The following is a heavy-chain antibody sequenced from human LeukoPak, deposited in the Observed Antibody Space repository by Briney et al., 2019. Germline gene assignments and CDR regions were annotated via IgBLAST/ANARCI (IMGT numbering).Heavy chain of an antibody. J-gene: IGHJ4*02. CDR1: GFTFTNYG. CDR2: ISISGSTI. D-gene: IGHD5-12*01. V-gene: IGHV3-48*04. CDR3: ARDRSGYSGYDFFDY. Sequence: PGGSLRLSCAASGFTFTNYGMNWVRQAPGKGLEWVSYISISGSTIYYADSVKGRFTISRDNAKDSLYLQMNSLRAEDTAVYYCARDRSGYSGYDFFDYWGQGALVTVSS.